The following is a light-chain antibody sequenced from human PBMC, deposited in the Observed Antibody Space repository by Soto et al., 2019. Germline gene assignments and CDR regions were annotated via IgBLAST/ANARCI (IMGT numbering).Light chain of an antibody. Sequence: QSALTQPASVSGSPGQSITISCTGTSSDIGAYNYVSWYQQHPGKAPKLMIYEVTNRPSGVSNRFSGSKSVNTASLTISGLQAEDEADYYCSSYTTTYTWLFGGGTKLTVL. CDR3: SSYTTTYTWL. CDR1: SSDIGAYNY. CDR2: EVT. V-gene: IGLV2-14*01. J-gene: IGLJ3*02.